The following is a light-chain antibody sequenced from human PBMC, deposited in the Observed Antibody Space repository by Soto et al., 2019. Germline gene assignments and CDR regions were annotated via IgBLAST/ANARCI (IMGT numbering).Light chain of an antibody. V-gene: IGLV2-8*01. Sequence: QSALTQSPSASGSPGQSVTISCTGTSSDIGGYNSVSWYQQHPGKAPKVMIYDVTKRPSGVPDRFSGSKSGNTASLTVSALQAEDEADYYCSSYAGSNKLVFGGGTQLTVL. CDR3: SSYAGSNKLV. J-gene: IGLJ3*02. CDR1: SSDIGGYNS. CDR2: DVT.